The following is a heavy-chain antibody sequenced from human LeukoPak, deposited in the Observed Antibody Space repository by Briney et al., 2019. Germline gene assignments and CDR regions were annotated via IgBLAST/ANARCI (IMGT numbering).Heavy chain of an antibody. CDR1: GYTFTSYG. J-gene: IGHJ4*02. CDR3: ARDRSRQRAGTYYDSSGPFGY. CDR2: ISAYNGNT. V-gene: IGHV1-18*01. D-gene: IGHD3-22*01. Sequence: GASVKVSCKASGYTFTSYGISWVRQAPGQGLEWMGWISAYNGNTNYAQKLQGRVTMTTDTSTSTAYMELRSLRSDDTAVYYCARDRSRQRAGTYYDSSGPFGYWGQGTLVTVSS.